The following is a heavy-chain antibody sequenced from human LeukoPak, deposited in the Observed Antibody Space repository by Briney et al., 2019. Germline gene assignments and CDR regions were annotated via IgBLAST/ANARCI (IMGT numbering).Heavy chain of an antibody. V-gene: IGHV3-48*04. J-gene: IGHJ6*03. CDR1: GFTFSSNG. CDR2: ISATGGTI. D-gene: IGHD2/OR15-2a*01. CDR3: AKDHGSTTPLYMDV. Sequence: GGSLRLSCAASGFTFSSNGMNWVRQAPGKGLEWVSYISATGGTIYYADSVKGRFTISRDNAKNSLYLQMNSLRVEDTALYYCAKDHGSTTPLYMDVWGTGTTVIVSS.